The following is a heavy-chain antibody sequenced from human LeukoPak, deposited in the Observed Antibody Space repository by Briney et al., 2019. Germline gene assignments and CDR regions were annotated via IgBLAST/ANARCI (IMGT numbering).Heavy chain of an antibody. CDR1: GFTFSSYA. CDR3: AKTGSDLPYYFDY. V-gene: IGHV3-23*01. J-gene: IGHJ4*02. Sequence: GGSLRLSCAASGFTFSSYAMSWVRQAPGKGLEWVSAISGSGGSTYYADSVKGRFTIPRDNSKNTLYLQMDSLRAEDTAVYYCAKTGSDLPYYFDYWGQGTLVTVSS. D-gene: IGHD3-16*02. CDR2: ISGSGGST.